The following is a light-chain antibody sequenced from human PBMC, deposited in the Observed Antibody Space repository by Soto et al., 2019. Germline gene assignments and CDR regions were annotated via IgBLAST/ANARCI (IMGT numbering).Light chain of an antibody. CDR2: EVS. V-gene: IGLV2-23*02. Sequence: QSSLTQPASVFGSPGQSITISCTGTSSDVGSYNLVSWYQQHPGKAPKFMIYEVSERPAGVSNRFSGSKSGNTASLTISGLQAEDEADYYCCSFARSRILFGTGTKVTVL. CDR1: SSDVGSYNL. CDR3: CSFARSRIL. J-gene: IGLJ1*01.